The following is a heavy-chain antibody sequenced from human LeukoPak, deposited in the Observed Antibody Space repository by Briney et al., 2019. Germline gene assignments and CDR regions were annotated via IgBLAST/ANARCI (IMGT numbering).Heavy chain of an antibody. V-gene: IGHV3-49*03. J-gene: IGHJ4*02. CDR1: GFTFGDYA. D-gene: IGHD5-12*01. CDR2: IRTKAYGGTT. Sequence: PGRSLRLSCTASGFTFGDYAMSWFRQAPGKGLERVSFIRTKAYGGTTEYAASVKGRFTISRDDSKSIAYLQMNSLKTEDTAVYYCTGDRAPPYSGYDLGGYWGQGTLVTVSS. CDR3: TGDRAPPYSGYDLGGY.